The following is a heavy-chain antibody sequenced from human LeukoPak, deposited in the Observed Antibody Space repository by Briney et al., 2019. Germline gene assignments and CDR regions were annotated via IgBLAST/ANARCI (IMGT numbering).Heavy chain of an antibody. CDR1: GGSFSGYY. CDR3: AKAHGWFGYAVDYFDY. CDR2: INHSGST. D-gene: IGHD3-10*01. V-gene: IGHV4-34*01. Sequence: SETLSLTCAVYGGSFSGYYWSWIRQPPGKGLEWIGEINHSGSTNYNPSLKSRVTISVDTSKNQFSLKLSSVTAADTAVYYCAKAHGWFGYAVDYFDYWGQGTLVTVSS. J-gene: IGHJ4*02.